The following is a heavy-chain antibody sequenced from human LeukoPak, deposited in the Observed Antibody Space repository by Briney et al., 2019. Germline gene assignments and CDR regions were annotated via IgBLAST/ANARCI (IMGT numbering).Heavy chain of an antibody. V-gene: IGHV3-30-3*01. CDR1: GFTFSSYA. CDR2: ISYDGSNK. J-gene: IGHJ5*02. CDR3: ARDVHGSGKNWFDP. D-gene: IGHD3-10*01. Sequence: GGSLRLSCAASGFTFSSYAMHWIRQAPGKGLEWVAVISYDGSNKYYADSVKGRFTISRDNSKNTLYLQMNSLRAEDTAVYYCARDVHGSGKNWFDPWGQGTLVIVSS.